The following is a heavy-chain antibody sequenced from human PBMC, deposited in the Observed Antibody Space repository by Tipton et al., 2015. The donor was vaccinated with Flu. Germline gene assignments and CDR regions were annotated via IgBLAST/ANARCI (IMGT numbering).Heavy chain of an antibody. D-gene: IGHD3-22*01. CDR1: GYSVTSGYF. J-gene: IGHJ6*02. V-gene: IGHV4-38-2*02. Sequence: TLSLTCTVSGYSVTSGYFWGWIRQPPGKGPEWIGSIYHTGSTFYNSSPRSRVSVSVDTSKNQFSLYLSSVTAADTAVYYCVIRTYDSAGSGYSWGQGTTVTVSS. CDR3: VIRTYDSAGSGYS. CDR2: IYHTGST.